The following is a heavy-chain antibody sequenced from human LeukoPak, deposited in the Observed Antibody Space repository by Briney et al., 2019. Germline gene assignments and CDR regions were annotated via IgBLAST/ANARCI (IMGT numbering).Heavy chain of an antibody. CDR1: DYSISSGYY. D-gene: IGHD3-9*01. Sequence: SETLSLTCRVSDYSISSGYYWGWIRQPPGKGLEWIGSVYHSATTYYNPSLKSRVTISVDTSKNQFSLELSSVTAADTAVYYCARERKYYDILTGYRTSDAFDIWGQGTMVTVSS. CDR2: VYHSATT. J-gene: IGHJ3*02. V-gene: IGHV4-38-2*02. CDR3: ARERKYYDILTGYRTSDAFDI.